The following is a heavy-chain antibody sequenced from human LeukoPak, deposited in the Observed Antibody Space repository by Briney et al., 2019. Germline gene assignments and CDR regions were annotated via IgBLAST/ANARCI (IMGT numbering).Heavy chain of an antibody. D-gene: IGHD5-24*01. CDR3: AQDHGGDNSLGY. Sequence: NTGGSLRLSCAASGFTFSIHSMCWVRQAPGKGLEWVSSISSDSTYIYYTDSVKGRFTVSRDNAKNSLYLQMNSLRAEDTAVYYCAQDHGGDNSLGYWGQETLVTVSS. CDR1: GFTFSIHS. V-gene: IGHV3-21*01. CDR2: ISSDSTYI. J-gene: IGHJ4*02.